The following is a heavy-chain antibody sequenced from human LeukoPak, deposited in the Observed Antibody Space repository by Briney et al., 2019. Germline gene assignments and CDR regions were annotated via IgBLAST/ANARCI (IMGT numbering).Heavy chain of an antibody. D-gene: IGHD3-22*01. Sequence: PGGSLRLSCAASGFTVSSNYMSWVRQPPGKGLEWIGEINHSGSTNYNPSLKSRVTISVDTSKNQFSLKLSSVTAADTAVYYCARASSRYDSTNLDIWGQGTMVTVSS. CDR2: INHSGST. J-gene: IGHJ3*02. V-gene: IGHV4-34*01. CDR3: ARASSRYDSTNLDI. CDR1: GFTVSSNY.